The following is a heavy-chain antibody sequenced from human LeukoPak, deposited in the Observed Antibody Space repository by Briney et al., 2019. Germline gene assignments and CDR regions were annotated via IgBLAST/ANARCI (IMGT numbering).Heavy chain of an antibody. CDR3: ARVPEVDDAFDI. D-gene: IGHD2-15*01. Sequence: GGSLRLSCAASGFTFSSYSMNWVRQAPGKGLEWVSSISSSSYIYYADSVKGRFTISRDNAKNTLYLQMNSLRAEDTAVYYCARVPEVDDAFDIWGQGTMVTVSS. J-gene: IGHJ3*02. CDR2: ISSSSYI. V-gene: IGHV3-21*04. CDR1: GFTFSSYS.